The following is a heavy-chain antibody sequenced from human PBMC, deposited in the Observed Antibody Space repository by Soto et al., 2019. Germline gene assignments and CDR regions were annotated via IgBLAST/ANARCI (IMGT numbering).Heavy chain of an antibody. J-gene: IGHJ5*02. CDR2: ISPIYGTA. D-gene: IGHD3-22*01. CDR1: GGTFSSYA. CDR3: ARDPLYYYDSSGYNWFDP. V-gene: IGHV1-69*05. Sequence: SVKVSCKASGGTFSSYAISWVRQAPGQGLEWMGGISPIYGTANYAQKLQGRVTMTTDTSTSTAYMELRSLRSDDTAVYYCARDPLYYYDSSGYNWFDPWGQGTLVTVSS.